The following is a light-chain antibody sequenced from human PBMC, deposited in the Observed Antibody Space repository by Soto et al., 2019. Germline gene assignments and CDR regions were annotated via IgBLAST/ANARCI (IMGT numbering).Light chain of an antibody. CDR1: SSDVGGYTY. CDR3: SSYTSSSTPYV. V-gene: IGLV2-14*01. J-gene: IGLJ1*01. CDR2: EVS. Sequence: QSALTQPASVSGSPGQSITISCTGTSSDVGGYTYVSWYHQHPGTAPKLMIYEVSNRPSGVSNRFSGSKSGNTASLTISGLQAEDEADYYFSSYTSSSTPYVFGTGTKLTVL.